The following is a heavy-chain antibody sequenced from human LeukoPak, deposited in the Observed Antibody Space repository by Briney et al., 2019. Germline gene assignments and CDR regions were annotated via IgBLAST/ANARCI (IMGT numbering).Heavy chain of an antibody. V-gene: IGHV1-69*04. CDR3: ATRQWLDGDAFDI. Sequence: SVKVSCKASGGTFSSYAISWVRQAPGQGLEWMGRIIPILGIANYAQKFQGRVTITADKSTSTAYMELSSLRSEDTAVYYCATRQWLDGDAFDIWGQGTMVTVSS. D-gene: IGHD6-19*01. CDR2: IIPILGIA. J-gene: IGHJ3*02. CDR1: GGTFSSYA.